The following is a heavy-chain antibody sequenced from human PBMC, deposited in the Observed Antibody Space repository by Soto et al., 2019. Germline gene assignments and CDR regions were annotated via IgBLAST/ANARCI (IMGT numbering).Heavy chain of an antibody. V-gene: IGHV2-5*02. CDR1: GFALSTTGVG. Sequence: QITLKESGPTLVKPTQTLTLTCTFSGFALSTTGVGVSWIRQPPGKALEWLALIYWDDDKRYSPSLSSRLTITYATSKNQVVLTITNMDPVDTATYSCAHSKTTVTAFDYWGQGTLVTVSS. CDR2: IYWDDDK. CDR3: AHSKTTVTAFDY. D-gene: IGHD4-17*01. J-gene: IGHJ4*02.